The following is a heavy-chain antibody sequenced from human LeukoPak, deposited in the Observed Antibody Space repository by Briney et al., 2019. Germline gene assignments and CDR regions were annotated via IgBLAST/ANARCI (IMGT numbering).Heavy chain of an antibody. CDR3: AKHGRIDYGGNSQAYYFDY. V-gene: IGHV3-30*02. CDR2: IRYDGSNK. J-gene: IGHJ4*02. CDR1: GFTFSSYG. D-gene: IGHD4-23*01. Sequence: LGGSLRLSCAASGFTFSSYGMHWVRQAPGKGLEWVAFIRYDGSNKYYADSVKGRFTISRDNSKNTLYLQMNSLRAEDTAVYYCAKHGRIDYGGNSQAYYFDYWGQGTLVTVSS.